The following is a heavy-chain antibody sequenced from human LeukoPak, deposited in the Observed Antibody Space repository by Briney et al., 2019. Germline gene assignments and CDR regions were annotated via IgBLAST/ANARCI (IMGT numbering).Heavy chain of an antibody. Sequence: GESLKISCKGSGYSFTTYWIGWVRQMPGKGLEWMGIIYPGDSNARYSPSFQGQVTISADKSISTAYLQWSSLKASDTAMYYCARHRADLDYYFDYWGQGTLVTVSS. CDR1: GYSFTTYW. J-gene: IGHJ4*02. V-gene: IGHV5-51*01. CDR3: ARHRADLDYYFDY. CDR2: IYPGDSNA.